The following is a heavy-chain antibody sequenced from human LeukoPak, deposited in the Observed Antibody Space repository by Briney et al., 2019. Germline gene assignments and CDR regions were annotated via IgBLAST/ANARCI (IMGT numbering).Heavy chain of an antibody. D-gene: IGHD1-26*01. CDR1: GYRFTSYC. Sequence: GGSLKISFKVSGYRFTSYCIGWVRQMPGKGLEWMGIIYPGDSGPTYSPSFQGQVTISVDKSINTAYLQWSSLQASDTAMYYCGMSGDRVPLQDDVFDVWGQGTMVTVST. J-gene: IGHJ3*01. V-gene: IGHV5-51*01. CDR3: GMSGDRVPLQDDVFDV. CDR2: IYPGDSGP.